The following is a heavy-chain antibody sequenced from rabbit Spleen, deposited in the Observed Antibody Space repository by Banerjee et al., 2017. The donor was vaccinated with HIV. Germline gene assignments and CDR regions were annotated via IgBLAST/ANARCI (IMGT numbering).Heavy chain of an antibody. J-gene: IGHJ4*01. CDR1: GFSFSNKAV. CDR2: INAVTGKP. V-gene: IGHV1S45*01. Sequence: QEQLVESGGGLVQPEGSLKLSCTASGFSFSNKAVMCWVRQAPGKGLEWIACINAVTGKPVYASWAKGRSTISKTSSTTVTLQMTSLTAADTATYFCAKNIGGYNWAGDLWGPGTLVTVS. D-gene: IGHD1-1*01. CDR3: AKNIGGYNWAGDL.